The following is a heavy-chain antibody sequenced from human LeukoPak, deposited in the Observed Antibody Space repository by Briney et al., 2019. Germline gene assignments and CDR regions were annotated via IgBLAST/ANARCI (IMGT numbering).Heavy chain of an antibody. CDR3: ARGSNSDSSSWYLEGY. CDR1: GYTFTSYD. CDR2: MIPNSGNT. Sequence: ASVKVSCKASGYTFTSYDINWVRQATGQGLEWLGWMIPNSGNTGYAQKFQGRVTMTRNTSISTAYMELSSLRSEDTAVYYCARGSNSDSSSWYLEGYWGQGTLVTVSS. D-gene: IGHD6-13*01. J-gene: IGHJ4*02. V-gene: IGHV1-8*01.